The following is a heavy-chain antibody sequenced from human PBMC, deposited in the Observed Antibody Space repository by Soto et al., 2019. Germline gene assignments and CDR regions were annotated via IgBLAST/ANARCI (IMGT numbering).Heavy chain of an antibody. V-gene: IGHV5-51*01. Sequence: GESLKISCKGSGYSFTTYWIGWVRQMPGKGLEWMGIIYPGDSDTRYSPSFQGQVTISADKSISTAYLQWSSLKASDTAMYYCKRNSTNYLNDFWGPGNLVTVSS. D-gene: IGHD4-4*01. CDR1: GYSFTTYW. J-gene: IGHJ4*02. CDR2: IYPGDSDT. CDR3: KRNSTNYLNDF.